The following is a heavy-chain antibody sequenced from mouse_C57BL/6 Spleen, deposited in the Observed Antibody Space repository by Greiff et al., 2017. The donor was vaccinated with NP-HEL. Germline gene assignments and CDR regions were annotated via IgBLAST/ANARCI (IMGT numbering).Heavy chain of an antibody. J-gene: IGHJ1*03. Sequence: VKLMESGPGLVQPSQSLSITCTVSGFSLTSYGVHWVRQSPGKGLEWLGVIWSGGSTDYNAAFISRLSISKDNSKSQVFFKMNSLQADDTAIYYCARNGDYGSSLGYFDVWGTGTTVTVSS. D-gene: IGHD1-1*01. CDR1: GFSLTSYG. CDR3: ARNGDYGSSLGYFDV. V-gene: IGHV2-2*01. CDR2: IWSGGST.